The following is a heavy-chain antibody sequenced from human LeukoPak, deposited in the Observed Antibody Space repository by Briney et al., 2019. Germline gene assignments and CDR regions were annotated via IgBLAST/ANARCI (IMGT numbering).Heavy chain of an antibody. D-gene: IGHD4-17*01. V-gene: IGHV3-21*01. J-gene: IGHJ4*02. CDR2: ISSSSSYI. CDR1: GFTFSSYS. Sequence: GGSLRLSCAASGFTFSSYSMNWVRQAPGKGLEWVSSISSSSSYIYYADSVKGRFTTSRDNAKNSLYLQMNSLRAEDTAVYYCARGGYGDYACSYWGQGTLVTVS. CDR3: ARGGYGDYACSY.